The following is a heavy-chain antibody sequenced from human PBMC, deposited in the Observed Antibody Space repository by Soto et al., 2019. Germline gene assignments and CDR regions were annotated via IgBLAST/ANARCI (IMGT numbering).Heavy chain of an antibody. J-gene: IGHJ4*02. CDR2: ISYDGSNK. D-gene: IGHD5-18*01. CDR3: AKDPGGYSYGYVDY. Sequence: PGGSLRLSCAASVFTFSSYGMHWVRQAPGKGLEWVAVISYDGSNKYYADSVKGRFTISRDNSKNTLYLQMNSLRAEDTAVYYCAKDPGGYSYGYVDYWGQGTLVTVSS. V-gene: IGHV3-30*18. CDR1: VFTFSSYG.